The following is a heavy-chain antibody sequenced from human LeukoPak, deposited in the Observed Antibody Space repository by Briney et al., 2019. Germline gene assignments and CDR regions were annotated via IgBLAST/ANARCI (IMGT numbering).Heavy chain of an antibody. CDR2: ISAYNGNT. V-gene: IGHV1-18*01. Sequence: GASVKVSCKASGYTFTSYGISWVRQAPGQGLEWMGWISAYNGNTNYAQKLQGRVTMTTDTSTSTAYMELRSLRSDDTAVYYCASRAHDYGTHQRSYYFDYWGQGTLVTVSS. CDR1: GYTFTSYG. CDR3: ASRAHDYGTHQRSYYFDY. D-gene: IGHD4-17*01. J-gene: IGHJ4*02.